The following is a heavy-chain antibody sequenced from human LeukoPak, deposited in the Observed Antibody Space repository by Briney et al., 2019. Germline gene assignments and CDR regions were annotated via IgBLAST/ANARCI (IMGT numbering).Heavy chain of an antibody. V-gene: IGHV3-23*01. D-gene: IGHD3-10*01. CDR1: GFTFDDYG. CDR3: AKGNYYGSGSYPDAFDI. CDR2: ISGSGGST. Sequence: GGSLRLSCAASGFTFDDYGMSWVRQAPGKGLEWVSAISGSGGSTYYADSVKGRFTISRDNSKNTLYLQMNSLRAEDTAVYYCAKGNYYGSGSYPDAFDIWGQGTMVTVSS. J-gene: IGHJ3*02.